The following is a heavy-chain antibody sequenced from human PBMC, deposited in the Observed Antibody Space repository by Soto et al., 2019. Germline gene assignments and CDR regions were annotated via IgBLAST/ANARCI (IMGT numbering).Heavy chain of an antibody. CDR1: GYTFTSYD. CDR2: ISPLNGHT. CDR3: ARDGDGTGQGWFDP. J-gene: IGHJ5*02. V-gene: IGHV1-18*01. D-gene: IGHD2-8*02. Sequence: QVQLVQSGAEVKKPGASVKVSCKASGYTFTSYDISWVRQAPGQGLEWMGWISPLNGHTYYAQKLQGRVTMTTDTSTSTAYMELRSLRSDDTAFYYCARDGDGTGQGWFDPWGQGTLVTVSS.